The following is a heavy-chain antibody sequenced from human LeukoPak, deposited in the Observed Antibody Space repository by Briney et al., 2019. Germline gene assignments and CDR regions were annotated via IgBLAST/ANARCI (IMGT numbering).Heavy chain of an antibody. CDR1: GFTFSSYG. J-gene: IGHJ5*02. V-gene: IGHV3-30*03. CDR3: ARDARDDFWSGYYKGGWFDP. Sequence: GGSLRLSCAASGFTFSSYGMHWVRQAPGKGLEWVPVISYDGSNKYYADSVKGRFTISRDKSKNTLYLQMNSLRAKDTAVYYCARDARDDFWSGYYKGGWFDPWGQGTLVTVPS. D-gene: IGHD3-3*01. CDR2: ISYDGSNK.